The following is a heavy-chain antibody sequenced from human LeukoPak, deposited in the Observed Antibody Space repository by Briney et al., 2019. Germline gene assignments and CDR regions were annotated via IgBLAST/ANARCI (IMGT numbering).Heavy chain of an antibody. Sequence: SVKVSCKACGGTFSSYAISWVRQAPGQGLEWMGWISAYNGNTNYAQKLQGRVTMTTDTSTSTAYMELRSLRSDDTAVYYCARERGGSFSYWGQGTLVTVSS. CDR2: ISAYNGNT. V-gene: IGHV1-18*01. CDR1: GGTFSSYA. J-gene: IGHJ4*02. CDR3: ARERGGSFSY. D-gene: IGHD1-26*01.